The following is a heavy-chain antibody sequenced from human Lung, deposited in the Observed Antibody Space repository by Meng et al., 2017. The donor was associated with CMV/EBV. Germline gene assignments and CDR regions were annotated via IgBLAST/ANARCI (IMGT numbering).Heavy chain of an antibody. V-gene: IGHV4-31*03. Sequence: SETLSLTCTVPGGSISSGGYYWSWIRQHPGKGLEFIGYMYYSGSPHYKPSLKSRTAISVDTSKNQFSLTMSSVTAADTAVYFCAAYLPQKAFDMWGQGTMVTVSS. CDR3: AAYLPQKAFDM. J-gene: IGHJ3*02. CDR1: GGSISSGGYY. D-gene: IGHD2-21*01. CDR2: MYYSGSP.